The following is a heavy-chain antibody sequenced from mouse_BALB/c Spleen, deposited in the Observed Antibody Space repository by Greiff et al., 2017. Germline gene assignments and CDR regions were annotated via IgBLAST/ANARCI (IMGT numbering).Heavy chain of an antibody. CDR1: GYTFTDYA. J-gene: IGHJ2*01. CDR2: ISTYYGDA. Sequence: VKLMESGAELVRPGVSVKISCKGSGYTFTDYAMHWVKQSHAKSLEWIGVISTYYGDASYNQKFKGKATMTVDKSSSTAYMELARLTSEDSAIYYCARHGTYFDYWGQGTTLTVSS. V-gene: IGHV1S137*01. CDR3: ARHGTYFDY. D-gene: IGHD4-1*01.